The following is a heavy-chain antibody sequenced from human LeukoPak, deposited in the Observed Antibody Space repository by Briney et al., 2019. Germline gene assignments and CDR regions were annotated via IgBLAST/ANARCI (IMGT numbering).Heavy chain of an antibody. J-gene: IGHJ3*02. V-gene: IGHV3-53*01. CDR1: GFTVSSNY. CDR2: TYSGGRT. CDR3: ARDGTVDAFDI. Sequence: GGSLRLSCAASGFTVSSNYMSWVRQAPGKGLEWVSITYSGGRTYYADSVKGRFTISRDNSKNTLYLQMNSLRAEDTAVYYCARDGTVDAFDIWGQGTMVTVSS. D-gene: IGHD1-1*01.